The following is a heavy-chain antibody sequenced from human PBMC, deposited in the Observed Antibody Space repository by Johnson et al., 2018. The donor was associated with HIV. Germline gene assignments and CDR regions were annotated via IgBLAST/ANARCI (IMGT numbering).Heavy chain of an antibody. CDR1: GFTFRDYG. Sequence: VQLVESGGIVVRPGGSLRLSCTASGFTFRDYGMSWVRQAPGKGLEWVSGINWNGGTTGYADSVKGRFTISRDNAKNSLYLQMNSLRAEDTALYYCARELSIGYCSGGSCPDAFDIWGQGTMVTVSS. D-gene: IGHD2-15*01. CDR3: ARELSIGYCSGGSCPDAFDI. J-gene: IGHJ3*02. CDR2: INWNGGTT. V-gene: IGHV3-20*04.